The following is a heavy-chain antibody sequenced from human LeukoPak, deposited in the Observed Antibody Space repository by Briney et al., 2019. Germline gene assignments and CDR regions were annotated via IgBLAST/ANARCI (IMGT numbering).Heavy chain of an antibody. CDR3: ARLRVAVAGYFDY. CDR1: GGSISSYY. D-gene: IGHD6-19*01. Sequence: SETLSLTCTVSGGSISSYYWSWIRQPPGKGLEWIGYIYYSGSTNHNPSLKSRVTISVDTSKNQFSLKLSSVTAADTAVYYCARLRVAVAGYFDYWGQGTLVTVSS. CDR2: IYYSGST. J-gene: IGHJ4*02. V-gene: IGHV4-59*08.